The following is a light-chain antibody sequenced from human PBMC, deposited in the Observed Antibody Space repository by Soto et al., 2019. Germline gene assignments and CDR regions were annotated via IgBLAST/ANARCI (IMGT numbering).Light chain of an antibody. V-gene: IGKV1-5*03. CDR1: QSIGSW. CDR3: QEYNSYSL. J-gene: IGKJ3*01. Sequence: DIQMTQSPSTLSASVGDRVTITCRASQSIGSWLAWYQKKPGKAPKPLIYKASNLESGVPSRFSGSGSGTEFTLTISSLQPDDSATYYCQEYNSYSLFGPGTKVDIK. CDR2: KAS.